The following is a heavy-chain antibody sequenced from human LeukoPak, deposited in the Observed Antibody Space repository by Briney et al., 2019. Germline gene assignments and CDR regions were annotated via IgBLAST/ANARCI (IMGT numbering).Heavy chain of an antibody. CDR1: GGSISSGGYS. Sequence: SQTLSLTCAVSGGSISSGGYSWSWIRQPPGTGLEWIGYIYHSGSTYYNPSLKSRVTISVDRSKNQFSLKLSSVTAADTAVYYCARAGYYYDSSGLFDYWGQGTLVTVSS. CDR3: ARAGYYYDSSGLFDY. D-gene: IGHD3-22*01. J-gene: IGHJ4*02. CDR2: IYHSGST. V-gene: IGHV4-30-2*01.